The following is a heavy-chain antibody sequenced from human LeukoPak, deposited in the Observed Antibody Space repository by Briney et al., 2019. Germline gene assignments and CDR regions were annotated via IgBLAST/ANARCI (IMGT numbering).Heavy chain of an antibody. CDR1: GFTFSGYW. Sequence: GGSLRLSCAASGFTFSGYWMHWVRQTPGKGLVWVSRINGDGSTTSYADSVKGRFTISRDNAKNTLYLQMNSLRAEDTAVYYCARGRDGYNYRYFDYWGRGTLVTVSS. J-gene: IGHJ4*02. CDR3: ARGRDGYNYRYFDY. CDR2: INGDGSTT. D-gene: IGHD5-24*01. V-gene: IGHV3-74*01.